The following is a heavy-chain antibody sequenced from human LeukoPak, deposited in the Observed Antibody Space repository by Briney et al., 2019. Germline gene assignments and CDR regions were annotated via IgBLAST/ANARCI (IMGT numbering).Heavy chain of an antibody. CDR1: GASVTDYY. D-gene: IGHD7-27*01. Sequence: SETLSLTCTVSGASVTDYYWSWIRQSPGKGLEWISYIHHSGNSDYNPSLRSRVTASLDTSKNQFSLNLISVTAADTAVYYCTRGHWGLQSWSQGTLVTVSS. CDR2: IHHSGNS. J-gene: IGHJ5*02. CDR3: TRGHWGLQS. V-gene: IGHV4-59*02.